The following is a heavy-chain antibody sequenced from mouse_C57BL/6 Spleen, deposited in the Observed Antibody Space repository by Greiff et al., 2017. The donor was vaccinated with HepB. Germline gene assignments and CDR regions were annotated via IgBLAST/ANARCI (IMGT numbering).Heavy chain of an antibody. Sequence: EVQVVESGEGLVKPGGSLKLSCAASGFTFSSYAMSWVRQTPEKRLEWVAYIMSGGDYIYYADTVKGRFTISRDNARNTLYLQISSLKSEDTAMYYCTRDGWLLGAMDYWGQGTSVTVSS. CDR1: GFTFSSYA. J-gene: IGHJ4*01. D-gene: IGHD2-3*01. CDR2: IMSGGDYI. CDR3: TRDGWLLGAMDY. V-gene: IGHV5-9-1*02.